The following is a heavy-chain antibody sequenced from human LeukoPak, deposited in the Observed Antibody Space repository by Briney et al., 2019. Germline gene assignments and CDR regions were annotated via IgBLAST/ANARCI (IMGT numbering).Heavy chain of an antibody. D-gene: IGHD3-16*02. V-gene: IGHV4-34*01. CDR3: ARGNLSYDYVWGSYRHPYYFDY. CDR1: GGSFSGYY. Sequence: PSETLSLTCAVYGGSFSGYYWSWIRQPPGKGLEWIGEINHSGSTNYNPSLKSRVTISVDTSKNQFSLKLSSVTAADTGVYYCARGNLSYDYVWGSYRHPYYFDYWGQGTLVTVSS. J-gene: IGHJ4*02. CDR2: INHSGST.